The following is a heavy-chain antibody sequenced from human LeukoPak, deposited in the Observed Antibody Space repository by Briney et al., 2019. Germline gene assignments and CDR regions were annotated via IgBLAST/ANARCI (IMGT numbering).Heavy chain of an antibody. D-gene: IGHD3-3*01. J-gene: IGHJ5*02. Sequence: PGGSLRLSCAASGFTFSSYSMNWVRQAPGKGLEWVSSISSSSSYIYYADSVKGRFTISRDNAKNSLYLQMNSLRAEDTAVYYCARGRDFWRAIPPVWFDPWGQGTLVTVSS. CDR2: ISSSSSYI. V-gene: IGHV3-21*01. CDR3: ARGRDFWRAIPPVWFDP. CDR1: GFTFSSYS.